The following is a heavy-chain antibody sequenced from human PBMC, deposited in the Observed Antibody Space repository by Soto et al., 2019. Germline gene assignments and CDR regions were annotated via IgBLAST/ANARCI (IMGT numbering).Heavy chain of an antibody. CDR2: INPNSGGT. V-gene: IGHV1-2*04. CDR1: GYTFTGYY. CDR3: ARLPHSSNYFDY. Sequence: ASVKVSCKASGYTFTGYYMHWVRQAPGQGLEWMGWINPNSGGTNYAQKFQGWVTMTRDTSISAAYMELSRLRSDDTAVYYCARLPHSSNYFDYWGQGTLVTVST. D-gene: IGHD2-2*01. J-gene: IGHJ4*02.